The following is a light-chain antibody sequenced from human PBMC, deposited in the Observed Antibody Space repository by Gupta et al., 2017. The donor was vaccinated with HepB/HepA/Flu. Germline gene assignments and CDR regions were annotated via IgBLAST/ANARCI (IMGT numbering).Light chain of an antibody. Sequence: QSALTQPRSVSASPGQSVTISCTGTSSDVGGYMFVSWYQQHPGKTPKLMIYDVTKRPSGAPDRFSGSKSGTTASLTISGLQAEEEAYYHFNSYAGSHTWVFGGGTKLTVL. CDR2: DVT. CDR3: NSYAGSHTWV. V-gene: IGLV2-11*01. J-gene: IGLJ3*02. CDR1: SSDVGGYMF.